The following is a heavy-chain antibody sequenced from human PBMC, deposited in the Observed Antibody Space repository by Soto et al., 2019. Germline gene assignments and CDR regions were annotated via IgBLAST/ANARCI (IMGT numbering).Heavy chain of an antibody. CDR3: ANGRSLVGADFDY. D-gene: IGHD1-26*01. CDR2: ISGSGGST. Sequence: PGGSLRLSCAASGFTFSSYAMSWARQAPGKGLEWVSAISGSGGSTYYADSVKGRFTISRDNSKNTLYLQMNSLRAEDTAVYYCANGRSLVGADFDYWGQGTLVTVSS. V-gene: IGHV3-23*01. J-gene: IGHJ4*02. CDR1: GFTFSSYA.